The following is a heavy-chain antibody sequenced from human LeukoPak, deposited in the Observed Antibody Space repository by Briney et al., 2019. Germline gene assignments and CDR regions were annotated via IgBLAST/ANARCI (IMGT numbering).Heavy chain of an antibody. D-gene: IGHD6-19*01. CDR2: ISGSGGST. J-gene: IGHJ4*02. CDR3: AKGRDSGYSSGWFGS. Sequence: GGSLRLSCVASGFTLTSSAMSWVRQAPGKGLEWVSAISGSGGSTYYADSVKGRFTISRDNSKNTLYLQMNSLRAEDTAVYYCAKGRDSGYSSGWFGSWGQGTLVTVAS. CDR1: GFTLTSSA. V-gene: IGHV3-23*01.